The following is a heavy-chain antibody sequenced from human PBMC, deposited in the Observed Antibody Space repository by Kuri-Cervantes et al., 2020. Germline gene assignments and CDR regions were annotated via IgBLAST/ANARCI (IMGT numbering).Heavy chain of an antibody. Sequence: SGPTLVKPTQTLTLTCTFSWFSLSTSGVGVGWIRQPPGKALEWLALIYWDDDKRYSPSLKCRLTITKDTSKNQVVLTMANMDPVDTATYYCAHGSQALCAFDIWGQGTMVTVSS. V-gene: IGHV2-5*02. J-gene: IGHJ3*02. D-gene: IGHD2-21*01. CDR1: WFSLSTSGVG. CDR3: AHGSQALCAFDI. CDR2: IYWDDDK.